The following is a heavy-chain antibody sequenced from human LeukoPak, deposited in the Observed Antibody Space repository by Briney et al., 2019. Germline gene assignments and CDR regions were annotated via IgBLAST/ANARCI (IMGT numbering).Heavy chain of an antibody. CDR3: ARAFIAAAGYTHAFDI. J-gene: IGHJ3*02. CDR2: IKQDGSEK. Sequence: GGSLRLSCAASGFTFSSYSMNWVRQAPGKGLEWVANIKQDGSEKYYVDSVEGRFTISRDNAKNSLYLQMNSLRAEDTAVYYCARAFIAAAGYTHAFDIWGQGTMVTVSS. D-gene: IGHD6-13*01. V-gene: IGHV3-7*01. CDR1: GFTFSSYS.